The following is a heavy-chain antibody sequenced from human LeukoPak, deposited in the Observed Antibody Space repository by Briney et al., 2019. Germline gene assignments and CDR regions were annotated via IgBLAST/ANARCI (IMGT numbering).Heavy chain of an antibody. D-gene: IGHD6-13*01. V-gene: IGHV3-23*01. J-gene: IGHJ4*02. CDR1: GFTFSTHA. CDR2: ISASGGST. CDR3: AKGPRQQLVTRFDN. Sequence: GGSLRLSCAASGFTFSTHAMSWVRQAPGKGLEWVSDISASGGSTYYADSVKGRFTVSRDNSKNTVYLQMSSLRADDTAVYYCAKGPRQQLVTRFDNWGPGTLVTVSS.